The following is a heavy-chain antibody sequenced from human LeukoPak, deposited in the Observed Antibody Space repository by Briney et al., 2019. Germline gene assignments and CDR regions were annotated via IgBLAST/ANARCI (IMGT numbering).Heavy chain of an antibody. D-gene: IGHD3-10*01. J-gene: IGHJ4*02. Sequence: PETLSLTCAVYGGPFSGYYWSWIRQPPGKGLEWIGEINHSGSTNYNPSLKSRVTISVDTSKNQFSLKLSSVTAADTAVYYCARGPRMVRGRGYFDYWGQGTLVTVSS. CDR1: GGPFSGYY. V-gene: IGHV4-34*01. CDR2: INHSGST. CDR3: ARGPRMVRGRGYFDY.